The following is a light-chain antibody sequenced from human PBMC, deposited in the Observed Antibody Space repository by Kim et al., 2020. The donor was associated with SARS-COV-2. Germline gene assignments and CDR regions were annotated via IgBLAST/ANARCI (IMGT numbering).Light chain of an antibody. Sequence: AFVGDRVTVTCRASQNLDNWLAWWQQKPGRAPKLLIYKVSTLESGVPSRFSGSGSGADFTLVISSLQPDYFATYYCHQYKTYPWTFGQGTKVDIK. V-gene: IGKV1-5*03. CDR1: QNLDNW. CDR3: HQYKTYPWT. J-gene: IGKJ1*01. CDR2: KVS.